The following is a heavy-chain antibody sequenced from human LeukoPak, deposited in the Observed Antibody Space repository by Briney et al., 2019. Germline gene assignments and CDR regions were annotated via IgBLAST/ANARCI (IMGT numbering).Heavy chain of an antibody. Sequence: GTLRLSCAASGFTFSSYGMSWVRQAPGKGLEWIGSIYYSGSTFNNPSLKSRVTISVDTSKNQFSLKVSSVTAADTAVYYCARDSYGDSGRRVFDYWGQGTLVTVSS. V-gene: IGHV4-39*07. CDR2: IYYSGST. CDR3: ARDSYGDSGRRVFDY. J-gene: IGHJ4*02. CDR1: GFTFSSYG. D-gene: IGHD4-17*01.